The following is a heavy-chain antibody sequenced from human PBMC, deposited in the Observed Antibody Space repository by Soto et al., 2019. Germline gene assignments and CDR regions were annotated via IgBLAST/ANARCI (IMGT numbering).Heavy chain of an antibody. D-gene: IGHD1-1*01. V-gene: IGHV3-30-3*01. Sequence: QVQLVESGGGVVQPGRSLRLSCAASGFTFSYHALNWVRQAPGKGLEWVAVISYDGDNKYIAESVKGRFTISRDNSKNTVSLQMNSLRTEDTAMYFCERGTTTSAFSAMDVWGQWTTVTVSS. CDR2: ISYDGDNK. CDR3: ERGTTTSAFSAMDV. CDR1: GFTFSYHA. J-gene: IGHJ6*02.